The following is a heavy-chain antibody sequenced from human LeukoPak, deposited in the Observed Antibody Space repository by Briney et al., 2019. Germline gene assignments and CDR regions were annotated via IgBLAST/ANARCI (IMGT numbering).Heavy chain of an antibody. CDR1: GYSISSGYY. Sequence: PSEPLSLTCGVSGYSISSGYYWDWIRQPPGKGLEWIGSIYHSGSTYYNPSLKSRVTISVDTSKNQFSLRLSSVTAADTAMYYCARSLAGTSNWDWGQGTLVTVSS. D-gene: IGHD2-2*01. CDR2: IYHSGST. J-gene: IGHJ4*02. CDR3: ARSLAGTSNWD. V-gene: IGHV4-38-2*01.